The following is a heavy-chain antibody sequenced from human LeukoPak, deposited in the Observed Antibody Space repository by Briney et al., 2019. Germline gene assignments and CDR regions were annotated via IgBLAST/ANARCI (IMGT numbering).Heavy chain of an antibody. CDR2: ISWNSGSI. CDR3: AKEAGHYYGSGSYYNGGWFDP. D-gene: IGHD3-10*01. CDR1: GFTFDDYA. J-gene: IGHJ5*02. Sequence: GGSLRLSCAASGFTFDDYAMHWVRHAPGKGLEWFSGISWNSGSIGYADSVKGRFTISRDNAKNSLYLQMNSLRAEDTALYYCAKEAGHYYGSGSYYNGGWFDPWGQGTLVTVSS. V-gene: IGHV3-9*01.